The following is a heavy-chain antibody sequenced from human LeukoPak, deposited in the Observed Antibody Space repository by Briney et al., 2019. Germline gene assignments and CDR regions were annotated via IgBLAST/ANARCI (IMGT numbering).Heavy chain of an antibody. CDR3: ATAVI. V-gene: IGHV3-48*03. J-gene: IGHJ3*02. Sequence: PGGSLRLSCEASGFTFSSYEMNWFRQAPGKGLEWVSYVSKSGGTMKNPDSVKGRFTVSRDNAKNSLYLQMNSLTAEDTAVYYCATAVIRGRGTMVTVSS. CDR1: GFTFSSYE. CDR2: VSKSGGTM.